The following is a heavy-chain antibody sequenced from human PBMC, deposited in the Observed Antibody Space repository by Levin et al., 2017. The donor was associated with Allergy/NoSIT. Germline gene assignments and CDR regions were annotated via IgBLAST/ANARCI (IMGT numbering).Heavy chain of an antibody. CDR3: VRPGTRDAYNSFDY. D-gene: IGHD5-24*01. CDR2: IYPGDSDA. J-gene: IGHJ4*02. V-gene: IGHV5-51*01. Sequence: KCGESLKISCKGSGYTFAIYWIGWVRQMPGKGLEWMGVIYPGDSDARYSPSFQGQVTISVDKSISTAYLEWSSLKASDTAMYYCVRPGTRDAYNSFDYWGQGTLVTVSS. CDR1: GYTFAIYW.